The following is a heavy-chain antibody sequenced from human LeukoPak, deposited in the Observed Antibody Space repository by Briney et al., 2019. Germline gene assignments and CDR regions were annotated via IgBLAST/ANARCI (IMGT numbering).Heavy chain of an antibody. CDR1: GGAFSGYY. CDR3: TRGIRYFDWLLLGYYFDY. Sequence: SETLSVTCAVYGGAFSGYYWSWIRQPPGKGLEWIGEINHSGSTNYNPSLKSRVTISVDTSKNQFSLKLSSVTAADTAVYYCTRGIRYFDWLLLGYYFDYWGQGTLVTVSS. CDR2: INHSGST. V-gene: IGHV4-34*01. D-gene: IGHD3-9*01. J-gene: IGHJ4*02.